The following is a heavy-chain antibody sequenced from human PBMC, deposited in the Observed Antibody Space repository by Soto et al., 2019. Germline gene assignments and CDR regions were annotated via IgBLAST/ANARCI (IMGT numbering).Heavy chain of an antibody. D-gene: IGHD1-1*01. J-gene: IGHJ6*01. V-gene: IGHV1-3*01. CDR3: LRAGTTGSYYYYGMDV. CDR1: GYTFTSYA. CDR2: INAGNGNT. Sequence: ASVKVSCKASGYTFTSYAMHWVRQAPGQRLEWMGWINAGNGNTKYSQKFQGRVTITRDTSASTAYMELSSLRSEDTAVYYCLRAGTTGSYYYYGMDVWGEGTTVTVSS.